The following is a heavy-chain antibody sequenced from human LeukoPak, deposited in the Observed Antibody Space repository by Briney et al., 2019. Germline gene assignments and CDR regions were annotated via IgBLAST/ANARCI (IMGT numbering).Heavy chain of an antibody. V-gene: IGHV3-7*01. CDR3: ASSLLYSSGWYEYFQH. D-gene: IGHD6-19*01. CDR2: IKQDGSEK. J-gene: IGHJ1*01. CDR1: GFTFSSSW. Sequence: GGSLRLSCAASGFTFSSSWMSWVRQAPGKGLEWVANIKQDGSEKYYVDSVKGRFTISRDNAKNSLYLQMSSLRAEDTAVYYCASSLLYSSGWYEYFQHWGQGTLVTVSS.